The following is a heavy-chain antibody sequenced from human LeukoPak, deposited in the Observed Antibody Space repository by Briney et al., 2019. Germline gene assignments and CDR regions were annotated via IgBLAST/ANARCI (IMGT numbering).Heavy chain of an antibody. D-gene: IGHD6-13*01. CDR3: ARAEYSSNWYEPAGSYFDY. J-gene: IGHJ4*02. CDR1: GYTFTGYY. CDR2: INPNSGGA. V-gene: IGHV1-2*02. Sequence: ASVKGSWKASGYTFTGYYIHWVRQAPGQGLEWMGWINPNSGGANFAQKFQGRVTMTRETSISTAYMELSRLRSDDTAVYYCARAEYSSNWYEPAGSYFDYWGQGTLVTVSS.